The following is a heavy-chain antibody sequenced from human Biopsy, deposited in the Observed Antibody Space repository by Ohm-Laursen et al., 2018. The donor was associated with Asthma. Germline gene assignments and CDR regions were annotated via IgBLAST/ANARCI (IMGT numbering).Heavy chain of an antibody. CDR2: ISVYNGNT. V-gene: IGHV1-18*01. CDR1: GYSFNSAG. Sequence: VPSVSVSCTTSGYSFNSAGITWARQAPGQGLEWMGWISVYNGNTKVAQKLQDRVTMITDTSTSTAYMELRSLRSDDTAVYFCARAVDYSHYYGIDVWGQGTTVTVS. D-gene: IGHD3-10*01. J-gene: IGHJ6*02. CDR3: ARAVDYSHYYGIDV.